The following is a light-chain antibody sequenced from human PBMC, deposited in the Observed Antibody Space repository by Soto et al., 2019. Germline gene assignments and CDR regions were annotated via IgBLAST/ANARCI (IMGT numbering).Light chain of an antibody. CDR2: ENK. J-gene: IGLJ7*01. CDR1: SSSIANNY. V-gene: IGLV6-57*04. CDR3: QSYDADFVL. Sequence: NFMLNQPHSVSENPGKTVTISCNRSSSSIANNYVQWYQHRPGSAPTTVIYENKLRPSGGHGRFSGSTDASSNSASLTISGLQTEDEADNYFQSYDADFVLIGVETQLTVI.